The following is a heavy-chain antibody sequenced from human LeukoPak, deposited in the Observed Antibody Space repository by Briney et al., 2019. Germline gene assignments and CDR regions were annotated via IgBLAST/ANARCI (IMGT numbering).Heavy chain of an antibody. CDR2: IKPNSGGT. CDR1: GYIFADYY. Sequence: ASVKVSCKASGYIFADYYIHWVRQAPGQGLEWMGWIKPNSGGTRSPQKFQGRVTMTMDTCISTAYMELSSLKYDDTAVYYCATNILVRDIINWFDPWGQGTLVTVSS. V-gene: IGHV1-2*02. CDR3: ATNILVRDIINWFDP. J-gene: IGHJ5*02. D-gene: IGHD3-10*01.